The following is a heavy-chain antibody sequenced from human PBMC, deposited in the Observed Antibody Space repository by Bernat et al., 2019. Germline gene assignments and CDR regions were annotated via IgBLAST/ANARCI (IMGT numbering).Heavy chain of an antibody. D-gene: IGHD6-6*01. V-gene: IGHV3-13*05. CDR3: AKGMHHSSSDDYFDY. CDR2: IGTAGDP. J-gene: IGHJ4*02. CDR1: GFTFSSYD. Sequence: EVQLVESGGGLVQPGGSLRLSCAASGFTFSSYDMHWVRQATGKGLEWVSAIGTAGDPYYPGSVKGRFTISRDNSKNTLYLQMNSLRAEDTAVYYCAKGMHHSSSDDYFDYWGQGTLVTVSS.